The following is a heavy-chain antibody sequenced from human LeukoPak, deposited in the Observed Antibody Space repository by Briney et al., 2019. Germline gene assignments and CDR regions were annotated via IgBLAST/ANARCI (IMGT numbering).Heavy chain of an antibody. CDR3: ARAGLNGDVDY. V-gene: IGHV4-34*01. CDR2: VNHSGST. D-gene: IGHD4-17*01. J-gene: IGHJ4*02. Sequence: PSETLSLTSAVYGGSFSGYYWSWIRQPPGKGLEWIGEVNHSGSTNYNPSLKSRVTISVDTSKNQFSLKLSSVTAADTAVYYCARAGLNGDVDYWGQGTLVTVSS. CDR1: GGSFSGYY.